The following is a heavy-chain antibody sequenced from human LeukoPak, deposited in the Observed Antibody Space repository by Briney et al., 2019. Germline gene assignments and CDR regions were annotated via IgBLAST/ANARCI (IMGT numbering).Heavy chain of an antibody. CDR3: ASRFMDAGLTTVTTDY. D-gene: IGHD4-17*01. J-gene: IGHJ4*02. V-gene: IGHV1-69*05. CDR1: GGTFSSYA. CDR2: IIPIFGTA. Sequence: SVKVSCKASGGTFSSYAISWVRQAPGQGLEWMGRIIPIFGTANYAQKFQGRVTITTDESTSTAYMELSSLRSEDTAVYYCASRFMDAGLTTVTTDYWGQGTLVTVSS.